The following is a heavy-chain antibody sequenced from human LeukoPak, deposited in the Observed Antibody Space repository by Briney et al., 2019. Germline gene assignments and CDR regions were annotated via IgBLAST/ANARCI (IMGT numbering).Heavy chain of an antibody. V-gene: IGHV1-24*01. CDR1: GYTLTELS. D-gene: IGHD1-26*01. CDR2: FDPEDGET. CDR3: ARDFAGATYSDAFDI. Sequence: ASVKVSCKVSGYTLTELSMHWVRQAPGKGLEWMGGFDPEDGETIYAQKFQGRVTMTEDTSTDTAYMELSSLRSEDTAVYYCARDFAGATYSDAFDIWGQGTMVTVSS. J-gene: IGHJ3*02.